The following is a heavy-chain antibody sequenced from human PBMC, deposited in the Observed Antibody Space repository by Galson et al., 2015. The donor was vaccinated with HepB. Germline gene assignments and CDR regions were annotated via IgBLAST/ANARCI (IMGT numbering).Heavy chain of an antibody. CDR3: ARDLGGVDGDGLDV. V-gene: IGHV3-33*01. CDR2: IWSDGRNE. Sequence: SLRLSCAASGFTFSYHGMHWVRQAPGKGLEWVAVIWSDGRNEHYADSVKGRFTISRDNSKNTLYLQMNSLRDDDTAVYYCARDLGGVDGDGLDVWAKGARSPSL. D-gene: IGHD5-24*01. CDR1: GFTFSYHG. J-gene: IGHJ6*02.